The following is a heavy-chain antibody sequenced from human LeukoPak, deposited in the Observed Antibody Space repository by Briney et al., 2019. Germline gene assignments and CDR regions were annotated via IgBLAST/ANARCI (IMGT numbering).Heavy chain of an antibody. D-gene: IGHD1-1*01. J-gene: IGHJ5*02. CDR2: INPNSGGT. CDR3: ATAASGNPGYSRFDP. CDR1: GYTFTGYY. Sequence: ASVKVSCKASGYTFTGYYMYWVRQAPGQGLECMGCINPNSGGTNYAKKFQGRVTMTRDTSISTAYMELSSLTSDDTAVYYCATAASGNPGYSRFDPWGQGTLVTVSS. V-gene: IGHV1-2*02.